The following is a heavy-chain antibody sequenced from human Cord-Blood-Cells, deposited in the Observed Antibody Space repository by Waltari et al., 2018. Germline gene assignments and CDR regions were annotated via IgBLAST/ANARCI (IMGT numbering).Heavy chain of an antibody. CDR1: GYSISSGYY. Sequence: QVQLQESGPGLVKPSESLSLTCAVSGYSISSGYYWGWLRQPPGTGLAWIGCIYHNGSTYYNPSLKSRVTISVDTSKNQFSLKLSHVTAADTAVYYWTRAELRVFWCDPWRHGTLVTVSS. D-gene: IGHD1-26*01. CDR3: TRAELRVFWCDP. V-gene: IGHV4-38-2*01. J-gene: IGHJ5*02. CDR2: IYHNGST.